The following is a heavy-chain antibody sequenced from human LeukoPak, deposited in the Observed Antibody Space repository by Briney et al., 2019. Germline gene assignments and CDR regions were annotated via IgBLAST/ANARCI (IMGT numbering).Heavy chain of an antibody. CDR2: VIGSSGAT. V-gene: IGHV3-23*01. CDR1: GFSFTKYA. J-gene: IGHJ6*01. D-gene: IGHD6-13*01. Sequence: PGGSLRLSCAASGFSFTKYAMNWVRQAPGKGLEWVAVVIGSSGATDYADSVKGRFTISRDNSKNTLFLQMNSLRAEDAAVYYLWRVSDSRLKDVWGQGTKVTGFS. CDR3: WRVSDSRLKDV.